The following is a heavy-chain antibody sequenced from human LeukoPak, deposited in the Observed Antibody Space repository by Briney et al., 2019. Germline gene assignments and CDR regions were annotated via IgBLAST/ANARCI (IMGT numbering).Heavy chain of an antibody. Sequence: GSLRLSCVASGFSFSTFTMNWVRQAPGKGLEWVSSISSSSSFIYYADSMKGRFTISRDNAKNSLYLQMNSLRAEDTAVYYCARDSEDSPSNDRKWVRVRGPYDGMDVWGQGTTVTVSS. J-gene: IGHJ6*02. CDR3: ARDSEDSPSNDRKWVRVRGPYDGMDV. CDR1: GFSFSTFT. D-gene: IGHD3-10*01. CDR2: ISSSSSFI. V-gene: IGHV3-21*04.